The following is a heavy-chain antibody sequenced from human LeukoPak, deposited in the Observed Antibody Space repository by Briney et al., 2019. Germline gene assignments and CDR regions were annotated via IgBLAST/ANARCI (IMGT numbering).Heavy chain of an antibody. J-gene: IGHJ3*02. D-gene: IGHD5-24*01. CDR1: GFTFSSYG. V-gene: IGHV3-33*01. Sequence: SGGSLRLSCAASGFTFSSYGMHWVRQAPGKGLEWVGVIWYDGSNKYYADSVKGRFTISRDNSKNTLYLQMNSLRAEDTAVYYCAREGWLQYSRVAAFDIWGQGTMVTVSS. CDR3: AREGWLQYSRVAAFDI. CDR2: IWYDGSNK.